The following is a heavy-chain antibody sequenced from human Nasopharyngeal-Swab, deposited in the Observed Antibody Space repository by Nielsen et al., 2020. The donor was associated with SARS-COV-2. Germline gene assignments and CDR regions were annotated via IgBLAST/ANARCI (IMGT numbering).Heavy chain of an antibody. CDR2: ISAYNSNT. CDR3: AREEYSSSLDT. J-gene: IGHJ5*02. V-gene: IGHV1-18*01. D-gene: IGHD6-6*01. Sequence: WVRQAPGQGLEWMGWISAYNSNTNYAQKLQGRVTMTTDTSTSTAYMELRSLRSDDTAVYYCAREEYSSSLDTWGQGTLVTVSS.